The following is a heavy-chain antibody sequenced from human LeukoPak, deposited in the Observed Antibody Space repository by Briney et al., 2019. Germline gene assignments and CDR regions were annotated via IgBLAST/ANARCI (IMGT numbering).Heavy chain of an antibody. V-gene: IGHV4-59*01. D-gene: IGHD3-10*01. Sequence: PSETLSLTCTVSGGSISSYYWSWIRQPPGKGLEWIGYIYYSGSTNYNPSLKSRVTISVDTSKNQFSLKLSSVTAADTAVYYCAREKTPYYYGSGSYAFDIWGQGTMVTVSS. CDR1: GGSISSYY. CDR2: IYYSGST. CDR3: AREKTPYYYGSGSYAFDI. J-gene: IGHJ3*02.